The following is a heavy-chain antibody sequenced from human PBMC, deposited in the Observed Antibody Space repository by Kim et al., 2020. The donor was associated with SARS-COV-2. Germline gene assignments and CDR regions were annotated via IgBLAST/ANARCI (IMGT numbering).Heavy chain of an antibody. CDR2: INWNSGRM. CDR1: GFTFDDYA. CDR3: ARALNWNGNYFDF. D-gene: IGHD1-1*01. V-gene: IGHV3-9*01. Sequence: GGSLRLSCVVSGFTFDDYAMHWVRQAPGKGLEWVSGINWNSGRMAYADSGKGRFTISRDNPKRSLYLQMNSLRVDDTALYYCARALNWNGNYFDFWGQGVLVTVSS. J-gene: IGHJ4*02.